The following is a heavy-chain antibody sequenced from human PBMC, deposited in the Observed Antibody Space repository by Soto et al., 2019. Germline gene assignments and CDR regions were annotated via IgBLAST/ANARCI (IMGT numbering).Heavy chain of an antibody. CDR3: ARVHDYGDVGEYYFDY. V-gene: IGHV1-18*01. CDR2: ISAYNGNT. Sequence: ASVEVSCKASGYTFTSYGISWVRQAPGQGLEWMGWISAYNGNTNYAQKLQGRVTMTTDTSTSTAYMELRSLRSDDTAVYYCARVHDYGDVGEYYFDYWGQGTLVTVS. CDR1: GYTFTSYG. D-gene: IGHD4-17*01. J-gene: IGHJ4*02.